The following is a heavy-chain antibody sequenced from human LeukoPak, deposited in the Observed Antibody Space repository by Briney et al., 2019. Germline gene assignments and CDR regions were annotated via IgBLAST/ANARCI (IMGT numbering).Heavy chain of an antibody. V-gene: IGHV3-9*01. CDR2: ITWNSDST. D-gene: IGHD3-9*01. J-gene: IGHJ5*02. CDR1: GFNFDYYA. Sequence: GRSLRLSCAASGFNFDYYAMPWVRLVPGKGLEWVAGITWNSDSTGYGDSVKGRFIITRDNAQNSLYLEMSSLRAEDTAFYYCAKGLYYDILTGNWFDPWGQGTLVTVSS. CDR3: AKGLYYDILTGNWFDP.